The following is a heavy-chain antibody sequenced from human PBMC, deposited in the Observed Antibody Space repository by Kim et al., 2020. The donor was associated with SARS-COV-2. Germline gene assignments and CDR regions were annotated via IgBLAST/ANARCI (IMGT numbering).Heavy chain of an antibody. D-gene: IGHD3-10*01. V-gene: IGHV4-34*01. J-gene: IGHJ5*02. CDR1: GGSFSGYY. CDR3: ARDGSGRKTVEGFDP. Sequence: SETLSLTCAVYGGSFSGYYWSWIRQPPGKGLEWIGEINHSGSTNYNPSLKSRVTISVDTSKNQFSLKLSSVTAADTAVYYCARDGSGRKTVEGFDPWGQGTLVTVSS. CDR2: INHSGST.